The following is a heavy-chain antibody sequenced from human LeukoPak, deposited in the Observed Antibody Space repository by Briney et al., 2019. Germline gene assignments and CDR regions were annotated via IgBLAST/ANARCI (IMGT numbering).Heavy chain of an antibody. CDR1: GGSISSGSYY. Sequence: SQTLSLTCTVSGGSISSGSYYRSWIRQPAGKGLEWIGRIYTSGSTNYNPSLKSRVTISVDTSKNQFSLKLSSVTAADTAVYYCAREGCSSTSCYRINWFDPWGQGTLVTVSS. J-gene: IGHJ5*02. V-gene: IGHV4-61*02. D-gene: IGHD2-2*01. CDR3: AREGCSSTSCYRINWFDP. CDR2: IYTSGST.